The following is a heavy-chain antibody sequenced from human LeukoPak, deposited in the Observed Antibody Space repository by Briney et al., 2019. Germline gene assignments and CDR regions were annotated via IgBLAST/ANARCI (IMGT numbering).Heavy chain of an antibody. J-gene: IGHJ6*03. CDR2: INPDNGGT. D-gene: IGHD3-16*01. V-gene: IGHV1-2*02. Sequence: ASVKVSCKAFGYTFVAYFMHWVRQAPGQGLEWMGWINPDNGGTRYAQRFQDRVTMTRDTSITTAYMELSSLKSDDTAVYYCARAGAMIASDYYYYMDVWGNGTTVTVSS. CDR3: ARAGAMIASDYYYYMDV. CDR1: GYTFVAYF.